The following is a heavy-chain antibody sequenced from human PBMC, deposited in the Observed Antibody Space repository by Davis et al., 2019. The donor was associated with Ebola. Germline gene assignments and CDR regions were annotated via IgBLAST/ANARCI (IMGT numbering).Heavy chain of an antibody. Sequence: GESLKISCAASGFTFSGSSMHWVRQAPGKGLEWVARIRSKANSYATAYAASVKGRFTISRDDSKNTAYLQMNSLKTEDTAVYYCTGTLYDSSGSHDYWGQGTLVTVSS. D-gene: IGHD3-22*01. CDR3: TGTLYDSSGSHDY. CDR1: GFTFSGSS. J-gene: IGHJ4*02. V-gene: IGHV3-73*01. CDR2: IRSKANSYAT.